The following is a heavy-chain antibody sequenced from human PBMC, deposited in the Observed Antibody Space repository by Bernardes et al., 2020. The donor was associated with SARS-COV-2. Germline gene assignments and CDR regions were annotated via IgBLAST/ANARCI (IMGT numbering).Heavy chain of an antibody. CDR3: AKDRREVVVAATVNYYYYGMDV. CDR1: GFTFSSYW. Sequence: GGSLRLSCAASGFTFSSYWMSWVRQAPGKGLEWVANIKEDGSEKNYVDSVKGRFSISRDNAKNSLYLQMNSLRAEDTAVYYCAKDRREVVVAATVNYYYYGMDVWGQGTTVTVSS. V-gene: IGHV3-7*03. CDR2: IKEDGSEK. D-gene: IGHD2-15*01. J-gene: IGHJ6*02.